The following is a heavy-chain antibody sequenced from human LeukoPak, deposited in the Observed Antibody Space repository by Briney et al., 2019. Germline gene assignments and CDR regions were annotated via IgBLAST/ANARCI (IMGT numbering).Heavy chain of an antibody. CDR2: ISYDGSNK. CDR1: GFTFSSYA. J-gene: IGHJ4*02. Sequence: GGSLRLSCAASGFTFSSYAMHWVRQAPGKGLEWVAVISYDGSNKYYADSVKGRFTISRDSSKNTLYLQMNSLRAEDTAVYYCARGPYSSSLDYWGQGTLVTVSS. V-gene: IGHV3-30*04. D-gene: IGHD6-13*01. CDR3: ARGPYSSSLDY.